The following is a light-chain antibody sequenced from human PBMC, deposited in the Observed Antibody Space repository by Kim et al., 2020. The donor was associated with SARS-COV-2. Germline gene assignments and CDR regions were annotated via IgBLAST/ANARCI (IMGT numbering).Light chain of an antibody. Sequence: CPGERASLSCRASQTVNSDYLAWYQQKPGQAPRLLIYDASNRATGIPDRFTGSGSGTDFTLAISRLEPEDSAMYYCQQYDRSPLTFGGGTKVEIK. V-gene: IGKV3-20*01. CDR2: DAS. CDR3: QQYDRSPLT. CDR1: QTVNSDY. J-gene: IGKJ4*01.